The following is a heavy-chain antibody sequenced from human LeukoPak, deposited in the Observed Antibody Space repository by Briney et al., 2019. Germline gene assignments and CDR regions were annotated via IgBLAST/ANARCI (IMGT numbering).Heavy chain of an antibody. J-gene: IGHJ3*02. CDR3: ARVTMTAPDDAFDI. CDR2: IYTSGST. V-gene: IGHV4-4*07. Sequence: SETLSLTCTFSGGSISSYYWSWIRQPAGKGLEWVGRIYTSGSTSYNPSLKSRVTMSVDTSKNQFSLKLSSVTAADTAVYYCARVTMTAPDDAFDIWGQGTMVTVSS. D-gene: IGHD3-22*01. CDR1: GGSISSYY.